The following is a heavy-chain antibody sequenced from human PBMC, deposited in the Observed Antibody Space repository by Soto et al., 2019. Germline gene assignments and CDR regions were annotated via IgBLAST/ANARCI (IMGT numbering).Heavy chain of an antibody. Sequence: QAQLMESGGGVVQPGRSLRLSCTASGLPFSVSGMHWVRQAPGKGLEWVAMIWSDGSKEYYSDSVKGRFTISRDNSKSMVFLQMDRLRAEDTAVYYCARDKGTTCLDTWGQGDMVTVSS. CDR1: GLPFSVSG. J-gene: IGHJ5*02. V-gene: IGHV3-33*01. CDR3: ARDKGTTCLDT. CDR2: IWSDGSKE. D-gene: IGHD1-26*01.